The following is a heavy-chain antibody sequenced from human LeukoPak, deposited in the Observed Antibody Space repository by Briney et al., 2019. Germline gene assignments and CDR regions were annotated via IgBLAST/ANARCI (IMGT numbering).Heavy chain of an antibody. J-gene: IGHJ4*02. CDR3: ARDGYFDY. Sequence: ASVKVSCKASGGTFSYYAISWVRQAPGQGLEWMGWISGYNGNTNYAQKFQGRVTMTTDTTTTTAYMELRSLRSDDTAVYYCARDGYFDYWGQGTLVTVSS. CDR2: ISGYNGNT. CDR1: GGTFSYYA. V-gene: IGHV1-18*01.